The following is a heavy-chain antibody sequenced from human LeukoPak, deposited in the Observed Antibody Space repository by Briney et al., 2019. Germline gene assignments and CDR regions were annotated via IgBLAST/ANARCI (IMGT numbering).Heavy chain of an antibody. J-gene: IGHJ5*02. D-gene: IGHD2/OR15-2a*01. Sequence: PSETLSLTCTVSGGSISSSSYYWGWIRQPPGKGLEWIGSIYYSGSTYYNPSLESRVTISVDTSKNQFSLKLSSVTAADTAVYYCARFFLFSWWFDPWGQGTLVTVSS. V-gene: IGHV4-39*07. CDR2: IYYSGST. CDR1: GGSISSSSYY. CDR3: ARFFLFSWWFDP.